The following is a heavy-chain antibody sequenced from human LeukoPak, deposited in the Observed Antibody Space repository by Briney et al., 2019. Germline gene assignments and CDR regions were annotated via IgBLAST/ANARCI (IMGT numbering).Heavy chain of an antibody. D-gene: IGHD6-6*01. Sequence: ASVKVSCKASGYTFTSYGISWVRQAPGQGLEWMGWISAYNGNTNYAQKLQGRVTMTTDTPTSTAYMELRSLRSDDTAVYYCARSPPYSSSSSPYYYYYGMDVWGQGTTVTVSS. V-gene: IGHV1-18*01. CDR3: ARSPPYSSSSSPYYYYYGMDV. J-gene: IGHJ6*02. CDR2: ISAYNGNT. CDR1: GYTFTSYG.